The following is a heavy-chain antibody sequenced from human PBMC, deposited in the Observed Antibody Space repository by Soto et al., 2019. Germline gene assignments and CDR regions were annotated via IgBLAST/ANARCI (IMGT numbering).Heavy chain of an antibody. CDR1: GGSFSSYY. CDR2: IYYSGST. Sequence: QVQLQESGPGLVKPSETLSLTCTVSGGSFSSYYWSWIRQPPGKGLEWIGYIYYSGSTNYNPSLKSRVTISVDTSKNQFSLKLSSVTAADTAVYYCARDSGRGWVHYYGMDVWGQGTTVTVSS. V-gene: IGHV4-59*01. D-gene: IGHD6-19*01. CDR3: ARDSGRGWVHYYGMDV. J-gene: IGHJ6*02.